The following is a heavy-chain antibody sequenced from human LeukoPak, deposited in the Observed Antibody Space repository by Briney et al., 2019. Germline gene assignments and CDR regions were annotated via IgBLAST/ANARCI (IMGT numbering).Heavy chain of an antibody. CDR2: SRNKANSYTT. J-gene: IGHJ5*02. Sequence: GSLRLSCAASGFTFSDHYMDWVRQAPGRGLEWVGRSRNKANSYTTEYAASVKGRFTISRDDSKNSLFLQMNSLNTDDTAVYFCARGFCTGGPCYTFDPWGQGTLVTVSS. V-gene: IGHV3-72*01. D-gene: IGHD2-8*02. CDR1: GFTFSDHY. CDR3: ARGFCTGGPCYTFDP.